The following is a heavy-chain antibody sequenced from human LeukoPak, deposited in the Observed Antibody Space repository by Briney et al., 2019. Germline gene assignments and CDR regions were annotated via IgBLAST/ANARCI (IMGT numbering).Heavy chain of an antibody. CDR2: ISRDGGST. CDR1: GFTFDDYT. J-gene: IGHJ6*02. D-gene: IGHD1-26*01. CDR3: AKDLYTGSYYFYGMDV. V-gene: IGHV3-43*01. Sequence: AGGSLGLSCAASGFTFDDYTMHWVRQAPGKGLEWVSLISRDGGSTYYADSVKGRFTISRDNRKNTLYLQMNSLRTEDTALYYCAKDLYTGSYYFYGMDVWGQGTTVTVSS.